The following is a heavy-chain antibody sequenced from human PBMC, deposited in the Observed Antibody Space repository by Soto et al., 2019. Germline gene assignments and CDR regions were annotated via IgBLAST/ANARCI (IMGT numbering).Heavy chain of an antibody. Sequence: QVQLVESGGGVVQPGTSLRVSCVGSGFTFRSYVMHWVRQAPGKGLEWVALTSYDGSDKYYDDSVRGRFTIPRDNSRNTVDPQMDSLRLEDTALYYCARWGTTGGLDVWGQGTLVSVSS. V-gene: IGHV3-30*19. J-gene: IGHJ1*01. D-gene: IGHD3-16*01. CDR1: GFTFRSYV. CDR2: TSYDGSDK. CDR3: ARWGTTGGLDV.